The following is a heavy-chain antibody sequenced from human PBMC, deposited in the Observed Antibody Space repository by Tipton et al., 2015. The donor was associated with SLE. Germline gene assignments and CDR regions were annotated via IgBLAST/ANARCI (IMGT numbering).Heavy chain of an antibody. CDR3: AKDNVAVAGTDYFDY. Sequence: SLRLSCAASGFTFSDYYMSWIRQAPGKGLEWVSYISSSSSYTNYADSVKGRFTISRDNAKNSLYLQMNSLRAEDTAVYYCAKDNVAVAGTDYFDYWGQGTLVTVSS. CDR2: ISSSSSYT. V-gene: IGHV3-11*06. J-gene: IGHJ4*02. CDR1: GFTFSDYY. D-gene: IGHD6-19*01.